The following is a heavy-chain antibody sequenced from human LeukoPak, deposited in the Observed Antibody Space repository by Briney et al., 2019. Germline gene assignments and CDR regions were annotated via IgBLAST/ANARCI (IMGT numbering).Heavy chain of an antibody. CDR3: ARDKSYRGATFFYGMDV. Sequence: GGSLRLSCAASGFTFSSYAMSWVRQAPGKGLEWVSSISSSSSYIYYADSVKGRFTISRDNAKNSLYLQMNSLRAEDTAVYYCARDKSYRGATFFYGMDVWGQGTTVTVSS. J-gene: IGHJ6*02. CDR1: GFTFSSYA. D-gene: IGHD1-26*01. CDR2: ISSSSSYI. V-gene: IGHV3-21*01.